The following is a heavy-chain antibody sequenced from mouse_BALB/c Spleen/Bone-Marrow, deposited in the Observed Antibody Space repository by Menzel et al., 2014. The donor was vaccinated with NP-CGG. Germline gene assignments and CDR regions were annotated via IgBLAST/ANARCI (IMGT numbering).Heavy chain of an antibody. CDR1: GYTFTSYT. D-gene: IGHD4-1*01. CDR2: INPSSGYT. J-gene: IGHJ3*01. CDR3: AREARTGAWFTY. V-gene: IGHV1-4*02. Sequence: VQLQESGAELARPGASVKMSCKASGYTFTSYTIHWVKQRPGQGLEWIGYINPSSGYTDYNQKFKDKTTLTADKSSNTAYMQLTSLTSEDSAVYSCAREARTGAWFTYWGQGTLVTVSA.